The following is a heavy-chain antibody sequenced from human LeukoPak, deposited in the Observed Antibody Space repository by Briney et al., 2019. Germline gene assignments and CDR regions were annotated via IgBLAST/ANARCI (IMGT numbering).Heavy chain of an antibody. CDR1: GGSFSGYY. CDR3: ARGRQDVTMIVVVTTAVSYYLDV. Sequence: SETLSLTYAVYGGSFSGYYWTWIRQTPEKGLEWIGEMNPSGSTSYNPALKSRVTISVDTSKNQFSPKLSSVTAADTAVYYCARGRQDVTMIVVVTTAVSYYLDVWGKGTTVTV. V-gene: IGHV4-34*01. J-gene: IGHJ6*03. CDR2: MNPSGST. D-gene: IGHD3-22*01.